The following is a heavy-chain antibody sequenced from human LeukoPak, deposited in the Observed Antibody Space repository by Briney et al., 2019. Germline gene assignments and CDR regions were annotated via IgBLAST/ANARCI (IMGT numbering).Heavy chain of an antibody. CDR3: ARDQEAFDY. V-gene: IGHV1-46*01. CDR2: IYPKDGST. Sequence: ASVKVSCKASGYSFTSNYIHWVRQAPGQGLEWMGMIYPKDGSTSYAQKFQGRVTVTRDTSTSTVHMELSGLRSEDTAVYYCARDQEAFDYWGQGTLVTVSS. J-gene: IGHJ4*02. CDR1: GYSFTSNY.